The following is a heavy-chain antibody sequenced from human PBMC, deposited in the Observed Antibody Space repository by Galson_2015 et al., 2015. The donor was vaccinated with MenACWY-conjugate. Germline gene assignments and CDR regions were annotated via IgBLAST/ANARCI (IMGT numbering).Heavy chain of an antibody. CDR1: GFIFTNYA. D-gene: IGHD4-11*01. CDR2: VTSEHST. Sequence: SLRLSCAASGFIFTNYAMHWVRQAPGKGLEYVAAVTSEHSTYHADSVKGRFTISRDNFKGTLFLQMDSLRKEDTAVYYCVRETTVTLFSASGGFDFWGQGTTVTVSS. CDR3: VRETTVTLFSASGGFDF. J-gene: IGHJ3*01. V-gene: IGHV3-64*04.